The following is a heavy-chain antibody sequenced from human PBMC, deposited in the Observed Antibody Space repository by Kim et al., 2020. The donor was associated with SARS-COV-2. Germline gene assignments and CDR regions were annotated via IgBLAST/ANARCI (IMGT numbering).Heavy chain of an antibody. CDR2: IRSIAKTYAT. CDR3: TRRVDYQYYGMDV. J-gene: IGHJ6*02. V-gene: IGHV3-73*01. CDR1: GFTFSGSA. Sequence: GGSLRLSCAASGFTFSGSAVHWVRQASGKGLEWVGRIRSIAKTYATAYAASVKGRFAISRHDSKNMAYLQMNSLKTEDTAVYYCTRRVDYQYYGMDVWGQGTTVTVSS. D-gene: IGHD2-15*01.